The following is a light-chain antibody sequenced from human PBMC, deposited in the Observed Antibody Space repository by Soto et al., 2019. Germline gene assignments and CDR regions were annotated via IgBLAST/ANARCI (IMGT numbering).Light chain of an antibody. CDR2: GAS. CDR1: QSVSTI. V-gene: IGKV3-15*01. CDR3: QQYDKWPPT. J-gene: IGKJ1*01. Sequence: EIVMTQSPATLSVSPWERTTLSCRASQSVSTILAWYQQKPGQAPRLLIYGASTRATGIPVRFSGSGSGTEFTLTISSLQSEDFAVYYCQQYDKWPPTFGQGTKVDIK.